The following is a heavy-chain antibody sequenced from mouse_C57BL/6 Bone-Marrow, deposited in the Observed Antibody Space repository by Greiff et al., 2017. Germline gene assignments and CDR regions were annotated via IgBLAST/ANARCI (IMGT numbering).Heavy chain of an antibody. V-gene: IGHV6-3*01. Sequence: EVKLVESGGGLVQPGGSMKLSCVASGFTFSNYWMNWVRQSPEKGLEWVAQIRLKSDNYATHYAESVKGRFTISRDDSKSSVYLQMNNLRAEDTGIYYCTGEERLITTVVERFAYWGQGTLVTVSA. D-gene: IGHD1-1*01. J-gene: IGHJ3*01. CDR1: GFTFSNYW. CDR3: TGEERLITTVVERFAY. CDR2: IRLKSDNYAT.